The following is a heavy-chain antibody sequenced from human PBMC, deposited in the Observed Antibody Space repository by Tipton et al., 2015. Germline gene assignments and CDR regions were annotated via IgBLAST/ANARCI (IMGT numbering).Heavy chain of an antibody. CDR1: GFTFSNYG. J-gene: IGHJ6*02. CDR2: IWYDGNDK. V-gene: IGHV3-33*01. CDR3: VRDGLRMTNYYYGMDV. D-gene: IGHD3/OR15-3a*01. Sequence: SLRLSCAAAGFTFSNYGMHWVRQAPGKGLEWVSLIWYDGNDKLYADSVKGRFTISRDNSKNIVFLEMNSLRADDTAVYYCVRDGLRMTNYYYGMDVWGQGTMVTVSS.